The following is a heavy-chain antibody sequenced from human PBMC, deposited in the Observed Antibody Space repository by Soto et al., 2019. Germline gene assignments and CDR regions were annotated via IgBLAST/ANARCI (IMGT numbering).Heavy chain of an antibody. V-gene: IGHV4-4*02. Sequence: QVQLQESGPGLVKPSGTLSLTCVVSGGSISRSEWWSWVRQPPGKGLEWIGEIYDSGSTHYNPSLKSRVTISIDKSKNQFSLRLSSVTAADTAMYYCARQTSYGQFDPWGQGTLVTVSS. CDR2: IYDSGST. CDR3: ARQTSYGQFDP. J-gene: IGHJ5*02. CDR1: GGSISRSEW. D-gene: IGHD3-10*01.